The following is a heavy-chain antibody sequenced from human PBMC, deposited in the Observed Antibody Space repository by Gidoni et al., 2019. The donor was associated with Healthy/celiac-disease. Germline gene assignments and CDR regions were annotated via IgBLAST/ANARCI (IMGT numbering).Heavy chain of an antibody. D-gene: IGHD2-15*01. V-gene: IGHV4-34*01. CDR2: INHSGTT. CDR3: ARGKLGYCSGGSCRRGFDY. Sequence: QVQLQQWGAGLLKPSETLSLPCAVYGWSFSGYSWRWIRQPPGKGLEWIGEINHSGTTNYNPSLKSRVTISVDTSKNQFSLKLSSVTAADTAVYYCARGKLGYCSGGSCRRGFDYWGQGTLVTVSS. CDR1: GWSFSGYS. J-gene: IGHJ4*02.